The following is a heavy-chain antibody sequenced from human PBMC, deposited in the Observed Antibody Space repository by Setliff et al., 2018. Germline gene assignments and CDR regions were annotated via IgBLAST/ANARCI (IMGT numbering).Heavy chain of an antibody. CDR3: AREKVVVVSATSYHYYMDV. CDR2: IIPLFGTT. Sequence: SVKVSCKASGGTFSNIGISWVRQAPGQGLEWMGGIIPLFGTTNYAQEFQGRVTITTDESTKTAYMELSSLRSEDTAMYYCAREKVVVVSATSYHYYMDVWGKGTTVTVSS. V-gene: IGHV1-69*05. CDR1: GGTFSNIG. D-gene: IGHD2-15*01. J-gene: IGHJ6*03.